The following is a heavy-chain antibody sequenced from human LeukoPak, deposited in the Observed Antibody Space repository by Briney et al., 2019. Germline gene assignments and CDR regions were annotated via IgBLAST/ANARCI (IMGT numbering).Heavy chain of an antibody. J-gene: IGHJ4*02. D-gene: IGHD3-10*01. Sequence: GGSLRLSCAASGFTVSSNYMSWVRQAPGKGLEWVSVIYSGGSTYYADSVKGRFTISRDNSKNTLYLQMNSLRAEGTAVYYCANEAYGSGSYYTDYWGQGTLVTVSS. CDR3: ANEAYGSGSYYTDY. CDR1: GFTVSSNY. V-gene: IGHV3-66*01. CDR2: IYSGGST.